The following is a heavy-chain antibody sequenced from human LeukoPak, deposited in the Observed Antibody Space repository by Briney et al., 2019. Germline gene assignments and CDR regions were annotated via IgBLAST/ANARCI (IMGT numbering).Heavy chain of an antibody. Sequence: ASVKVSCKASGGTFSNYAISWVRQAPGQGLEWMGRIIPMLGIANYAQKFQGRVTITADKSTSTAYMELSSLRSEDTAVYYCARPSAGDSRLDYWGQGTLVTVSS. J-gene: IGHJ4*02. CDR3: ARPSAGDSRLDY. CDR2: IIPMLGIA. V-gene: IGHV1-69*04. CDR1: GGTFSNYA. D-gene: IGHD3-16*01.